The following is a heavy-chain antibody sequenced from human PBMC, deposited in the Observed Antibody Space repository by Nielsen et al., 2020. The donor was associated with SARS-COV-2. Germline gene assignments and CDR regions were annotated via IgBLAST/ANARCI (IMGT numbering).Heavy chain of an antibody. D-gene: IGHD3-3*01. Sequence: GGSLRLSCAASGFTFSSYWMHWVRQAPGKGLVWVSRINSDGSSTSYADSAKGRFTISRDNAKNTLYLQMNSLRAEDTAVYYCARWPGDIERITIFGANYYMDVWGKGTTVTVSS. CDR1: GFTFSSYW. J-gene: IGHJ6*03. V-gene: IGHV3-74*01. CDR3: ARWPGDIERITIFGANYYMDV. CDR2: INSDGSST.